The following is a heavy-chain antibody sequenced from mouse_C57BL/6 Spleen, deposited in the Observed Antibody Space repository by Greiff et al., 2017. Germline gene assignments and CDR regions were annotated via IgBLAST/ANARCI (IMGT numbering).Heavy chain of an antibody. CDR2: IYPGDGDT. V-gene: IGHV1-82*01. J-gene: IGHJ3*01. CDR1: GYAFSSSW. D-gene: IGHD1-1*01. CDR3: ATYYYGSSYGFAY. Sequence: QVQLKESGPELVKPGASVKISCKASGYAFSSSWMNWVKQRPGKGLEWIGRIYPGDGDTNYNGKFKGKATLTADKSSSTAYMQLSSLTSEASPVYICATYYYGSSYGFAYWGQGTLVTVSA.